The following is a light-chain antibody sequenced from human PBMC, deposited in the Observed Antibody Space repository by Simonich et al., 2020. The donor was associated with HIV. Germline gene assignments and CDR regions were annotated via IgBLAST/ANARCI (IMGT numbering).Light chain of an antibody. Sequence: EIVMTQFPATLSVSPGERATLSCRASQSISNNLAWYQQKPGQAPRLLIYDASNRATGIPARFSGSGSGTDFTLTISSLEPEDFAVYYCQQRSNWPPSLTFGGGTKVEIK. CDR3: QQRSNWPPSLT. CDR2: DAS. J-gene: IGKJ4*01. V-gene: IGKV3-11*01. CDR1: QSISNN.